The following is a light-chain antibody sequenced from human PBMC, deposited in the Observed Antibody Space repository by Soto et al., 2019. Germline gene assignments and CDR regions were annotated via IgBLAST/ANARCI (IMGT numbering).Light chain of an antibody. CDR2: DND. J-gene: IGLJ2*01. Sequence: QSVLTQPPSVSGTPGQRVTISCSGISSNVGSDFVYWYQQVPGTAPKLLFYDNDLRPSGVPDRFSGSKSATSASLAISGLRSEDEADYYCAAWDDSLSGHVVFGGGTKLTVL. V-gene: IGLV1-47*02. CDR1: SSNVGSDF. CDR3: AAWDDSLSGHVV.